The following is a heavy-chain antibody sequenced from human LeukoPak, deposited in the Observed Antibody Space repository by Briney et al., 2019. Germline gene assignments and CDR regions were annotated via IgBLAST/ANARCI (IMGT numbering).Heavy chain of an antibody. CDR2: IYYSGRT. CDR1: GGSITSGDYY. J-gene: IGHJ3*02. Sequence: PSQTLSLTCTVSGGSITSGDYYWSWLRQPPGKGLEWIGYIYYSGRTYYNPSLKSRVSISVDTSKNQFSLKLSSVTAADTAVYYCARVYDFRSGYSFGAFNIWGQGTMVTVSS. CDR3: ARVYDFRSGYSFGAFNI. D-gene: IGHD3-3*01. V-gene: IGHV4-30-4*01.